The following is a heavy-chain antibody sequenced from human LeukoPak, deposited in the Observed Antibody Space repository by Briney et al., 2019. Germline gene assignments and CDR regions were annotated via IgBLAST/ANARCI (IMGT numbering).Heavy chain of an antibody. CDR3: AKDEGAKVGTTPAFYS. Sequence: GRSLRLSCAASGFTLSSYGMHWVRQAPGKGLEGGGVISYGGNNKYYADSVKGRFTISRDNSKNWLYLQMNSLMAVDMGVYYCAKDEGAKVGTTPAFYSWGQGTMVSVSS. D-gene: IGHD1-7*01. CDR2: ISYGGNNK. J-gene: IGHJ3*02. CDR1: GFTLSSYG. V-gene: IGHV3-30*18.